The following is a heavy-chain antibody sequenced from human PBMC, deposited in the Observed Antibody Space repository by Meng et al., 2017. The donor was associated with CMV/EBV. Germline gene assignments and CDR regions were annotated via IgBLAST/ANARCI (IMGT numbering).Heavy chain of an antibody. D-gene: IGHD2-2*01. CDR1: GGSFSGNY. CDR3: ARGGEYCSSTSCTYRYYYYYYGMDV. V-gene: IGHV4-34*01. CDR2: INHSGST. Sequence: SETLSLTCPVYGGSFSGNYCSWICQLPGKGLEWFGVINHSGSTNYNPSLKSRVTISVDTSKNQFSLKLSSVTAADTAVYYCARGGEYCSSTSCTYRYYYYYYGMDVWGQGTTVTVSS. J-gene: IGHJ6*02.